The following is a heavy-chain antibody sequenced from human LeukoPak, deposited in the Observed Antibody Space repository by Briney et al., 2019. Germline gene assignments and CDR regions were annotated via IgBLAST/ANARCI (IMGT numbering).Heavy chain of an antibody. CDR1: GFTFSAYY. V-gene: IGHV3-11*03. CDR3: ARILGYCTGGTCFEDY. Sequence: PGGSLRFSCAAPGFTFSAYYMSWIRKAQGRGLGWGLYISSSSTYTDYADSVKGRFTISRDNAKNSLYLQMNSLRADDTAVYYCARILGYCTGGTCFEDYWGQGTLVTVSS. J-gene: IGHJ4*02. CDR2: ISSSSTYT. D-gene: IGHD2-15*01.